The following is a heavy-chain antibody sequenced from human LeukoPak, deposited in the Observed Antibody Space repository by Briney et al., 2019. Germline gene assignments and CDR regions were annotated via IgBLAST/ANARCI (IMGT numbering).Heavy chain of an antibody. V-gene: IGHV1-8*01. CDR2: MNPNSGNT. D-gene: IGHD1-26*01. Sequence: ASVKVSCKASGYTFTSYDINWVRQATGQGLEWMGWMNPNSGNTGYAQKFQGRVTMARNTSISTAYMELSSLRSDDTAVYYCARRELGPGSYPDYWGQGTLVTVSS. J-gene: IGHJ4*02. CDR1: GYTFTSYD. CDR3: ARRELGPGSYPDY.